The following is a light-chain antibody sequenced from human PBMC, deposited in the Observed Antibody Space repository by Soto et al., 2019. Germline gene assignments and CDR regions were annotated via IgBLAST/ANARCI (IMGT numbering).Light chain of an antibody. CDR2: GAS. J-gene: IGKJ2*01. V-gene: IGKV3-20*01. CDR3: QQYGSSPPYA. CDR1: QSVSSSY. Sequence: EIALTQYPGTLSLSPGERATLSCRASQSVSSSYLAWYQQKPGQAPRLLIYGASSRDTGIPDRFSSSESGRDFTLTISRLEPEDFPVYYCQQYGSSPPYAFGQGTKLEIK.